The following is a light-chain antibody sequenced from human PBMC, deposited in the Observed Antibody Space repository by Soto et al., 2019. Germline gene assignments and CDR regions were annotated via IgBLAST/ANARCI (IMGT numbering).Light chain of an antibody. CDR3: QQRFSWPPT. Sequence: EIGLTQSPATLSLSPGDRATLSCRASQRVSRYLAWYQQKPGQAPRRLIHDTSTRATGVPDTFSGSGPGTEFTLTISSLEPEYSAMDYCQQRFSWPPTFGGGTHVEIK. CDR2: DTS. V-gene: IGKV3-11*01. J-gene: IGKJ4*01. CDR1: QRVSRY.